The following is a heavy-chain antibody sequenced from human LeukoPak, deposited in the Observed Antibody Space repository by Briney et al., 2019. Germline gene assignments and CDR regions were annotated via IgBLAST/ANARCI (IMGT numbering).Heavy chain of an antibody. CDR1: GGSISSYY. CDR2: IYTSGST. V-gene: IGHV4-4*07. CDR3: ARGPHYGDRVDYLDS. D-gene: IGHD4-17*01. Sequence: PSETPSLTCTVSGGSISSYYWSWIRQPAGKGLEWIGRIYTSGSTNYNPSLKSRVTMSVDTSKNQFSLKLSSVTADDTAVYYCARGPHYGDRVDYLDSWGQGTKVTVSS. J-gene: IGHJ4*02.